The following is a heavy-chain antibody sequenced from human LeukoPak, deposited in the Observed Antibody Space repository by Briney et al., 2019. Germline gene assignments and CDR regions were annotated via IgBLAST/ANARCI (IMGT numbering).Heavy chain of an antibody. D-gene: IGHD6-19*01. CDR2: ISSSSSYI. CDR3: ARRRGSGADY. V-gene: IGHV3-21*01. J-gene: IGHJ4*02. Sequence: PGGSLRLSCAASGFTFNSYSMNWVRQAPGKGLEWVSSISSSSSYIYYADSVKGRFTISRDNAKNSLYLQMNSLRAEDTAVYYCARRRGSGADYWGQGTLVTVSS. CDR1: GFTFNSYS.